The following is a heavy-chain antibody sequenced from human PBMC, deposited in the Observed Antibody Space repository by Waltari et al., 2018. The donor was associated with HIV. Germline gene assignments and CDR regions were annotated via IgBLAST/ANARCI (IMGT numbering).Heavy chain of an antibody. CDR3: ARDKSGGDVVGY. V-gene: IGHV3-21*01. Sequence: EVRLVESGGGLVKPGGSLRLSCAASGFTFSSYSMHWLRQAPGKGREWVSSITSSSTYIYYADSVKGRFTISRDNAKNSLYLHMNSLRAEDTAVYYCARDKSGGDVVGYWGQGTLVTVSS. J-gene: IGHJ4*02. CDR2: ITSSSTYI. D-gene: IGHD2-21*01. CDR1: GFTFSSYS.